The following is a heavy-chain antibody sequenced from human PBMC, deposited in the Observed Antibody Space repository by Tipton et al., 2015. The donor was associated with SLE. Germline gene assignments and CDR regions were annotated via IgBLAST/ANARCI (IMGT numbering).Heavy chain of an antibody. CDR3: ARHSEWEPGLFDL. J-gene: IGHJ2*01. V-gene: IGHV4-39*01. CDR2: IYYSGST. D-gene: IGHD1-26*01. Sequence: TLSLTCTVSGGSISSSSYYWGWIRQPPGKGLEWIGSIYYSGSTYYNPSLKSRVTISVDTPKNQFSLKLSSVTAADTAVYYCARHSEWEPGLFDLWGRGTLVTVSS. CDR1: GGSISSSSYY.